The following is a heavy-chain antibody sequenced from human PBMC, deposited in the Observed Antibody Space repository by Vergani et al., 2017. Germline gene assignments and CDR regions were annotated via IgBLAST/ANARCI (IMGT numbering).Heavy chain of an antibody. CDR3: VRGRGDNWYFDL. CDR2: INNDGHT. Sequence: QVQLQQWGAGVVKPSGTLSLTCAVFGESFSSFYWSWIRQPPGKGLEWIGEINNDGHTNYNPSLESRVTVSRDTAKNQFSLNLMSVTAADTAMYCCVRGRGDNWYFDLWGRGTLVTVSS. J-gene: IGHJ2*01. CDR1: GESFSSFY. V-gene: IGHV4-34*02. D-gene: IGHD3-16*01.